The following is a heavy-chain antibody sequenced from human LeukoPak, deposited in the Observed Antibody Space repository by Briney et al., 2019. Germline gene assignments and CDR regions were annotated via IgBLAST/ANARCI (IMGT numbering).Heavy chain of an antibody. CDR3: ARDRNGAPGDAFDI. CDR2: IYSGGST. V-gene: IGHV3-53*01. CDR1: GFTVSSNY. Sequence: PGGSLRLSCAASGFTVSSNYMSWVRQAPGKGLEWVSVIYSGGSTYYADSVKGRFTISRDNAKNSLYLQMNSLRAEDTAVYYCARDRNGAPGDAFDIWGQGTMVTVSS. D-gene: IGHD1-1*01. J-gene: IGHJ3*02.